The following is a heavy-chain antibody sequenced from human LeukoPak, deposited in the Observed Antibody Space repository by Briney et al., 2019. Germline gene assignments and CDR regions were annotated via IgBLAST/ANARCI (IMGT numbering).Heavy chain of an antibody. J-gene: IGHJ4*02. Sequence: GRSLRLSCAASGFTFSSYAMHWVRQSPGKGLEWVAVISYDGSNKYYADSVKGRFTISRDNSKNTLYLQMNSLRAEDTAVYYCARGPIVGAKGYWGQGTLVTVSS. CDR1: GFTFSSYA. D-gene: IGHD1-26*01. CDR3: ARGPIVGAKGY. CDR2: ISYDGSNK. V-gene: IGHV3-30*04.